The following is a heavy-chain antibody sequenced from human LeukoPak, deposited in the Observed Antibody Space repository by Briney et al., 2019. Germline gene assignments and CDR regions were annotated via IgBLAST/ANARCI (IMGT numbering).Heavy chain of an antibody. J-gene: IGHJ4*02. V-gene: IGHV3-7*01. CDR1: GFTFSKYW. CDR3: ARDGWSPDY. CDR2: IKQDGSEK. Sequence: GGSLRLSCAASGFTFSKYWMSWVRQVPGKGLEWVANIKQDGSEKYYVDSVKGRFTISRDNAKNSLYLQMNSLRAEDTAVYYCARDGWSPDYWGQGTLVTVSS.